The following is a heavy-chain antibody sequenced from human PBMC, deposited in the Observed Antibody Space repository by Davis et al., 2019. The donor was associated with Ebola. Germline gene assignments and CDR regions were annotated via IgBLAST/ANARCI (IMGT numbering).Heavy chain of an antibody. CDR3: ARISSSWYGYWFDP. J-gene: IGHJ5*02. V-gene: IGHV2-26*01. D-gene: IGHD6-13*01. CDR1: GFSLSDYGVG. Sequence: SGPTLVKPTATLTLTCTVSGFSLSDYGVGVSWIRQPPGKALEWLAHIFSNDEKSYSASLKSRLTISKDTSKSQVVLTMTNMDPVDTATYYCARISSSWYGYWFDPWGQGTLVTVSS. CDR2: IFSNDEK.